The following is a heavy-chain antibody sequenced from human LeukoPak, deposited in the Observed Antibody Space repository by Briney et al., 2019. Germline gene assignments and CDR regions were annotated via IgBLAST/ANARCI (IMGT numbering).Heavy chain of an antibody. D-gene: IGHD6-13*01. CDR2: INPSGGST. V-gene: IGHV1-46*01. CDR3: ARASRGYSSSRGFDY. CDR1: GYTLTELS. J-gene: IGHJ4*02. Sequence: GASVKVSCKVSGYTLTELSMHWVRQAPGQGLEWMGIINPSGGSTSYAQKFQGRVTMTRDTSTSTVYMELSSLRSEDTAVYYCARASRGYSSSRGFDYWGQGTLVTVSS.